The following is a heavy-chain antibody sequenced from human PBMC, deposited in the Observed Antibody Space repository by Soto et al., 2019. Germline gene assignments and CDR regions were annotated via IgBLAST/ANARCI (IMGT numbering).Heavy chain of an antibody. J-gene: IGHJ4*02. CDR3: ARDARSGYYFSHFDY. CDR2: IIPIFGTA. V-gene: IGHV1-69*13. D-gene: IGHD3-22*01. CDR1: GGTFSSYA. Sequence: GASVKVSCKASGGTFSSYAISWVRQAPGQGLEWMGGIIPIFGTANYAQKFQGRVTITADESTSTAYMELSSLRSEDTAVYYCARDARSGYYFSHFDYWGQGTLVTVSS.